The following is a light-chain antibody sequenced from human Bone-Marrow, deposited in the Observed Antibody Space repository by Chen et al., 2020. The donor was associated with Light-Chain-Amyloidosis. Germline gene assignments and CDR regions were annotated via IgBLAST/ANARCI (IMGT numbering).Light chain of an antibody. CDR3: QQYYRAQT. J-gene: IGKJ1*01. CDR2: WAS. CDR1: QSILYSPRKKDY. Sequence: DIVLTQSPDPLAVFLGERATINCTSSQSILYSPRKKDYLDWYQHKPGQPPKLLIYWASIRESGVPDRFSGSGSWTDFTLTISSLQAEDVAVYFCQQYYRAQTFGQGTKVEIK. V-gene: IGKV4-1*01.